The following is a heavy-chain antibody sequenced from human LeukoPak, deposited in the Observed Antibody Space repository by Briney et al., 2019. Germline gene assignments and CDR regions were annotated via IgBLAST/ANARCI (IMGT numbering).Heavy chain of an antibody. CDR2: ISAYNGNT. D-gene: IGHD3-22*01. CDR3: ARAGYYDSSGYSSWFDP. J-gene: IGHJ5*02. CDR1: GYTFTSYG. V-gene: IGHV1-18*01. Sequence: ASVKVSCKASGYTFTSYGINWVRQAPGQGLEWMGWISAYNGNTNYAQKLQGRVTMTTDTSTSTAYMELRSLRSDDTAVYYCARAGYYDSSGYSSWFDPWGQGTLVTVSS.